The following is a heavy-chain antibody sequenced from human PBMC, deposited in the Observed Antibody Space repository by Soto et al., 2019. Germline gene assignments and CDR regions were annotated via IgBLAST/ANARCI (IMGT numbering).Heavy chain of an antibody. CDR1: GFTFSSYW. V-gene: IGHV3-74*02. CDR3: ARSQRFWSGYYEPYYFDY. CDR2: INSDGSST. Sequence: EVQLVESGGGLVQPGGSLRLSCAASGFTFSSYWMHWVRQAPGKGLVWVSRINSDGSSTSDADSVKGRFTISRDNAKNTLYLQMNSLRAEDTAVYYCARSQRFWSGYYEPYYFDYRGQGTLVTVSS. D-gene: IGHD3-3*01. J-gene: IGHJ4*02.